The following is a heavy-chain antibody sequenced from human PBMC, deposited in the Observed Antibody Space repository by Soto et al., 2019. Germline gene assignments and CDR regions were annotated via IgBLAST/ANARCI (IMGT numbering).Heavy chain of an antibody. CDR1: GYTLSTYA. V-gene: IGHV1-3*01. CDR3: ARGGSGSFDY. CDR2: IDADSDNT. Sequence: ASVKVSCKASGYTLSTYALHWVRQAPGQRLEWMGWIDADSDNTKYSLKFQGRVTITRDTSASTAYMELSGLRSEDTAMYFWARGGSGSFDYWGQGTLVTVCS. D-gene: IGHD2-15*01. J-gene: IGHJ4*02.